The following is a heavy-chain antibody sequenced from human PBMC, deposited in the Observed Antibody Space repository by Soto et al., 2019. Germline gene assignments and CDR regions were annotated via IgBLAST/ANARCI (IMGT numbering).Heavy chain of an antibody. J-gene: IGHJ5*02. CDR1: GDSISTVDYF. Sequence: SETLSLTCSVSGDSISTVDYFWAWIRQPPGQALEYIGYIYKSTTTYYNPSFEGRVAISLDTSKSQFSLTVTSVTAADTAVYYCARDPGSYYYDSSGRFDPWGQGTLVTVSS. CDR3: ARDPGSYYYDSSGRFDP. D-gene: IGHD3-22*01. V-gene: IGHV4-30-4*01. CDR2: IYKSTTT.